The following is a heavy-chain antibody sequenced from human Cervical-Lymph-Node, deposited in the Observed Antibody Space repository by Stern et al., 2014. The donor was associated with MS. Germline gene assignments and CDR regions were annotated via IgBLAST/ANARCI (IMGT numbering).Heavy chain of an antibody. J-gene: IGHJ4*02. CDR2: IDWNSGTR. Sequence: EVKLEESGGDLVQPGGSLRLPCGGSGFNSNDYEMQLGRQDPGKGLDWVSGIDWNSGTRIYADSVKGRFTISRDNGRNSLYLEMNSLRIEDTALYFCVTRGSDWTFKYWGQGTLVTVSS. V-gene: IGHV3-9*02. CDR1: GFNSNDYE. CDR3: VTRGSDWTFKY. D-gene: IGHD6-19*01.